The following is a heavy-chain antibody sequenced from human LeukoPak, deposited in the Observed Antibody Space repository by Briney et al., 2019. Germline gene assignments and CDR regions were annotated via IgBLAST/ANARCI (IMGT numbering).Heavy chain of an antibody. CDR3: AKGTSCGGTTCYPFFDF. J-gene: IGHJ4*02. D-gene: IGHD2-2*01. Sequence: GGSLRLSCAASGFTFSSYAMSWVRQAPGKGLEWVSAISASGTNTNYADSVKGRFTISRDNSQITLYLQMNSLRAEDTAVYYCAKGTSCGGTTCYPFFDFWGQGALVTVSS. CDR1: GFTFSSYA. CDR2: ISASGTNT. V-gene: IGHV3-23*01.